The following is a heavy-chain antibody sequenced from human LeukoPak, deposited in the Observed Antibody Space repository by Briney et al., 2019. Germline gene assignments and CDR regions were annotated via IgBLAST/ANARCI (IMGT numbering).Heavy chain of an antibody. J-gene: IGHJ4*02. CDR3: ARDGYGPTDY. CDR1: GGSFSGPY. D-gene: IGHD5-18*01. V-gene: IGHV4-59*11. Sequence: SETLSLTCTVSGGSFSGPYWSWIRQTPGKGLEWIGYIYHNGDTRYNPSLKSRVTMSVDTSKNQFSLKLNSVTPADTAVYYCARDGYGPTDYWSKGSLVTV. CDR2: IYHNGDT.